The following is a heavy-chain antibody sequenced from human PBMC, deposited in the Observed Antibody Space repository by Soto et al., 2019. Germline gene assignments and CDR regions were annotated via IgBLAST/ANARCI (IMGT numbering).Heavy chain of an antibody. CDR2: IWYDGSNK. Sequence: GGSLRLSCAASGFTFSSYGMHWVRQAPGKGLEWVAVIWYDGSNKYYADSVKGRFTISRDNSKDTLYLQMNSLRAEDTAVYYCARAPAVAVHYYYYYGMEVWGQGTTVTVS. V-gene: IGHV3-33*01. CDR3: ARAPAVAVHYYYYYGMEV. J-gene: IGHJ6*02. D-gene: IGHD6-19*01. CDR1: GFTFSSYG.